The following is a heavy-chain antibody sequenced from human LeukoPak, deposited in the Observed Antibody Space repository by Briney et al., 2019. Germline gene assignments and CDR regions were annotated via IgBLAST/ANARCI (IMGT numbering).Heavy chain of an antibody. CDR1: GFTFRSYG. Sequence: GGSLRLSCAASGFTFRSYGMHWVRQAPGKGLEWVAVIWYDGSNKYCADSVKGRFTISRDHSKNTLYLEMSSLRAEDTAVYYCARVGSSSSLGFDYWGQGTLVTVSS. D-gene: IGHD6-6*01. CDR2: IWYDGSNK. CDR3: ARVGSSSSLGFDY. V-gene: IGHV3-33*01. J-gene: IGHJ4*02.